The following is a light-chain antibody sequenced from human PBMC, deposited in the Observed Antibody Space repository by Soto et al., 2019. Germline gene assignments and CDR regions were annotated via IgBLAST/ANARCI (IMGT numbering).Light chain of an antibody. CDR3: QQSNNWPKT. Sequence: EIVMTQSPATLSVSPGETATLSCRASQSVNSNLAWYQQKPGQAPRLLISDASTRADGLPARFSGSGSGTEFTLTISSLQSEDFAVYFWQQSNNWPKTFGQGTKVEIK. J-gene: IGKJ1*01. V-gene: IGKV3-15*01. CDR2: DAS. CDR1: QSVNSN.